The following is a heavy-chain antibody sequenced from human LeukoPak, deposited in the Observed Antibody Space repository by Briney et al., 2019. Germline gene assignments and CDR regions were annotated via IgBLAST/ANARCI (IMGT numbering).Heavy chain of an antibody. J-gene: IGHJ4*02. V-gene: IGHV3-66*04. Sequence: GGSLRLSCAVSGFAVSRNYMSWVRQAPGKGLEWVSVFYRGGETYYADFVKGRFTTSRDNSKNTLYLHMNTLRAEDTAVYYCARQRYCSSTSCWVFDYWGQGTLVTVSS. CDR3: ARQRYCSSTSCWVFDY. CDR2: FYRGGET. D-gene: IGHD2-2*01. CDR1: GFAVSRNY.